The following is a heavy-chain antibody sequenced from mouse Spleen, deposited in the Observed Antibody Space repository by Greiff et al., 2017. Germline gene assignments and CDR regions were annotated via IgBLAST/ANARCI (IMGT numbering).Heavy chain of an antibody. Sequence: QVQLKQSGAELVRPGASVTLSCKASGYTFTDYEMHWVKQTPVHGLEWIGAIDPETGGTAYNQKFKGKAILTADKSSSTAYMELRSLTSEDSAVYYCTRWVPTFYAMDYWGQGTSVTVSS. J-gene: IGHJ4*01. CDR3: TRWVPTFYAMDY. CDR1: GYTFTDYE. CDR2: IDPETGGT. D-gene: IGHD5-1*01. V-gene: IGHV1-15*01.